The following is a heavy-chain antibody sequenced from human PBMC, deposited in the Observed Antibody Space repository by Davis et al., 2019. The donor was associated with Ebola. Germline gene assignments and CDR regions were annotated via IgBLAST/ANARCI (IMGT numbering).Heavy chain of an antibody. J-gene: IGHJ5*02. V-gene: IGHV3-23*01. D-gene: IGHD2-8*01. CDR2: ISGSGGST. CDR3: ARDDGYCTNGVCWNWFDP. Sequence: GESLKISCAASGFTFSSYAMSWVRQAPGKGLEWVSAISGSGGSTYYADSVKGRFTISRHNSKNTLYLQMNSLRAEDTAVYYCARDDGYCTNGVCWNWFDPWGQGTLVTVSS. CDR1: GFTFSSYA.